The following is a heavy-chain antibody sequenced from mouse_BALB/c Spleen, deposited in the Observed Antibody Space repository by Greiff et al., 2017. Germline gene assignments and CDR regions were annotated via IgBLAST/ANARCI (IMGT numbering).Heavy chain of an antibody. CDR1: GFTFSSYA. CDR2: ISSGGST. CDR3: ARVYGNYNYWYFDV. Sequence: EVQLVESGGGLVKPGGSLKLSCAASGFTFSSYAMSWVRQTPEKRLEWVASISSGGSTYYPDSVKGRFTISRDNARNILYLQMSSLRSEDTAMYYCARVYGNYNYWYFDVWGAGTTVTVSS. D-gene: IGHD2-1*01. V-gene: IGHV5-6-5*01. J-gene: IGHJ1*01.